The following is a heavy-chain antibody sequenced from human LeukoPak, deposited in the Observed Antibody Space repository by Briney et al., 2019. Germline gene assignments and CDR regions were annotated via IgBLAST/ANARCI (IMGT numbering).Heavy chain of an antibody. CDR3: ASFDFPTMVRGVIPPPSP. CDR1: GGSISSSSYY. Sequence: PSETLSLTCTVSGGSISSSSYYWGWIRQPPGKGLEWIGSIYYSGSTYYNPSLKSRVTISVDTSKNQFSLKLSSVTAADTAVYYCASFDFPTMVRGVIPPPSPWGQGTLVTVSS. CDR2: IYYSGST. D-gene: IGHD3-10*01. V-gene: IGHV4-39*01. J-gene: IGHJ5*02.